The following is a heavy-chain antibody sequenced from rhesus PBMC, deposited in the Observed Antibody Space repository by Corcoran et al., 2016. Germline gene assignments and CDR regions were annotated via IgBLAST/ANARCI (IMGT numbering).Heavy chain of an antibody. CDR2: VSGSSGTT. CDR1: GYSISSGYS. Sequence: QVQLQESGPGLVKPSETLSLTCAVSGYSISSGYSWAWIRQPPGKGLEYIGHVSGSSGTTYYNPSLKSRVTISKDTSKNQFSLKLNSVTAADTAVYYCARRDYWGQGGLVTVSS. V-gene: IGHV4-99*01. J-gene: IGHJ4*01. CDR3: ARRDY.